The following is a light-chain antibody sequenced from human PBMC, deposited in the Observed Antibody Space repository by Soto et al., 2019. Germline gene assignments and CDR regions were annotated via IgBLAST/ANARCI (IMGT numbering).Light chain of an antibody. J-gene: IGKJ1*01. Sequence: EIVLTQSPGTLSLSPGERATVSCRASQSVNSAYLAWYQQKPGQAPRLLISGASSRATGVPDRFSGSGSETDFTLTISRVEPEDFAVYYCQQYGSSPRTFGQGTKVEVK. CDR1: QSVNSAY. V-gene: IGKV3-20*01. CDR2: GAS. CDR3: QQYGSSPRT.